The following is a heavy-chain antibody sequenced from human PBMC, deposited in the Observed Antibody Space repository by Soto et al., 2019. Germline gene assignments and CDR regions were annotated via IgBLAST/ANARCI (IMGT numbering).Heavy chain of an antibody. Sequence: QVQLVQSGAEVKKPGASVKVSCKASGYTFTGYYMHWVRQAPGQGLEWMGWINPNSGGTNYAQKFQGRATMTRDTSISTAYMELSRLRSDDTAVYYCARDRRAYGASRRGMDVWGQGTTVTVSS. CDR2: INPNSGGT. D-gene: IGHD4-17*01. J-gene: IGHJ6*02. V-gene: IGHV1-2*02. CDR3: ARDRRAYGASRRGMDV. CDR1: GYTFTGYY.